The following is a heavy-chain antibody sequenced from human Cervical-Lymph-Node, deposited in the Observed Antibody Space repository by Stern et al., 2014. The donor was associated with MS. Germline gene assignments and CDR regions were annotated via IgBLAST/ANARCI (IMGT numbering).Heavy chain of an antibody. J-gene: IGHJ6*02. CDR3: ATDRDDFRSGYSAPTKGYGLDV. CDR2: FDPEDGET. D-gene: IGHD3-3*01. V-gene: IGHV1-24*01. Sequence: QVQLVQSGAEVKKPGASVKVSCTVSGYTLTELSMHWVRQAPGKGLEWMGGFDPEDGETIYAQKFQGRVTMTEDTSTDTAYMELSSLRSEDTAVYYCATDRDDFRSGYSAPTKGYGLDVWGQGTTVTVTS. CDR1: GYTLTELS.